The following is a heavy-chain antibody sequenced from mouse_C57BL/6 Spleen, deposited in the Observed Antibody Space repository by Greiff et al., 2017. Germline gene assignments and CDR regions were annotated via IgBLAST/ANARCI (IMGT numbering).Heavy chain of an antibody. D-gene: IGHD2-14*01. J-gene: IGHJ2*01. CDR2: IYPGSGST. CDR3: ARGEYDEYYFDY. Sequence: QVQLQQPGAELVKPGASVKMSCKASGYTFTSYWITWVKQRPGQGLEWIGDIYPGSGSTNSNEKFKSKATLTVDTSSSTAYMQIRSLTSEDSAVYYCARGEYDEYYFDYWCQGTTLTVSS. V-gene: IGHV1-55*01. CDR1: GYTFTSYW.